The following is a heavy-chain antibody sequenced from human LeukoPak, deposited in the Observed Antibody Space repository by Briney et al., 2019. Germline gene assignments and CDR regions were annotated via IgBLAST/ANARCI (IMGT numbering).Heavy chain of an antibody. V-gene: IGHV1-46*01. J-gene: IGHJ4*02. CDR1: GYTFTSYY. CDR2: INPSGGST. D-gene: IGHD5-18*01. Sequence: GASVKVSCKASGYTFTSYYMHWVRQAPGQGLEWMGIINPSGGSTIYAQKFQGRVTMTEDTSTDTAYMELSSLRSEDTAVYYCATAGDSYGYFHFDYWGQGTLVTVSS. CDR3: ATAGDSYGYFHFDY.